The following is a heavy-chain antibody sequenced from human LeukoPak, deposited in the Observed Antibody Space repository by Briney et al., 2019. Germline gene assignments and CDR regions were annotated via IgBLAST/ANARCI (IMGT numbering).Heavy chain of an antibody. CDR1: GFTFSSYW. CDR3: AREQKAFYDFWSGYLGY. Sequence: PGGSLRLSCAASGFTFSSYWMSWVRQAPGKGLEWVANIKQDGSEKYYVDSVKGRFTISRDNAKNSLYLQMNSLRVEDTAVYYCAREQKAFYDFWSGYLGYWGQGTLVTVSS. CDR2: IKQDGSEK. D-gene: IGHD3-3*01. J-gene: IGHJ4*02. V-gene: IGHV3-7*01.